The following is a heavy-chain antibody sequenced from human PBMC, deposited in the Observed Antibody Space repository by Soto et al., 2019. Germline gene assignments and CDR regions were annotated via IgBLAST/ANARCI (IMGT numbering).Heavy chain of an antibody. CDR1: GYTFTSYG. Sequence: ASVKVSCKASGYTFTSYGISWVRQAPGQGLEWMGWISAYNGNTNYAQKFQGRITITRDTSASTAYMELSSLRSEDTAVYYCARDSGSPWGPGTLVTVSS. V-gene: IGHV1-18*01. CDR2: ISAYNGNT. D-gene: IGHD3-10*01. CDR3: ARDSGSP. J-gene: IGHJ5*02.